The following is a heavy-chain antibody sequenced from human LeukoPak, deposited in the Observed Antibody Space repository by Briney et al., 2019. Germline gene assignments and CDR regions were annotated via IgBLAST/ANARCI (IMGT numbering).Heavy chain of an antibody. CDR3: ARALAYSYVADY. V-gene: IGHV3-48*01. D-gene: IGHD5-18*01. CDR1: GFTFCSYS. J-gene: IGHJ4*02. Sequence: PGGSLTLSCAASGFTFCSYSMKGVRHAPGKGLEGGSYISSSSSTIYYEDSVKGRFTISRDNAKNSLYPQMNSLRAEETAVNCWARALAYSYVADYWGQGTLVTVSS. CDR2: ISSSSSTI.